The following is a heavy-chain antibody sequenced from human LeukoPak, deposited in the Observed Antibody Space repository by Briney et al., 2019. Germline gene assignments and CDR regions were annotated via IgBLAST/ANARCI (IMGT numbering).Heavy chain of an antibody. CDR3: ARTTEGGYIGYFYYYYMDV. D-gene: IGHD5-18*01. CDR2: ITHTGST. CDR1: GGPFSDYY. J-gene: IGHJ6*03. V-gene: IGHV4-34*01. Sequence: SETLSLTCAVYGGPFSDYYWSWIRQSPGKGLEWIGEITHTGSTNYNPSLKSRVTISVDTSKNQFSLRLRSVTAADTAMYYCARTTEGGYIGYFYYYYMDVWGKGTTVTISS.